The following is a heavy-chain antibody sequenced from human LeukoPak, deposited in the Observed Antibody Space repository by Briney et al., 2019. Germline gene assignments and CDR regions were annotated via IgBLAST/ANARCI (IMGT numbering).Heavy chain of an antibody. V-gene: IGHV4-4*02. J-gene: IGHJ6*03. Sequence: SETLSLTCAISGGSISSSNWWSWVRQPPGKGLEWIGEIYRSGSTNYNPSLGSRVSLHKSENQFSLRLSSVTAADTAVYYCASGYYYYYYYMDVWGKGTAVTVSS. CDR2: IYRSGST. D-gene: IGHD5-18*01. CDR3: ASGYYYYYYYMDV. CDR1: GGSISSSNW.